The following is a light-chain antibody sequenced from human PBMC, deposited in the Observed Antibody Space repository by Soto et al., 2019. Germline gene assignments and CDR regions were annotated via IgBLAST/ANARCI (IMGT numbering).Light chain of an antibody. Sequence: EIVLTQSPATLSLSPGERATLSCRASQSVSSYLAWYQQKPGQAPRLLIYDASNRATGIPARLSCSGSATDVTLTISSLETEEFAVYYCEQRSNWPVTVGQGTMVESK. V-gene: IGKV3-11*01. CDR1: QSVSSY. CDR3: EQRSNWPVT. J-gene: IGKJ1*01. CDR2: DAS.